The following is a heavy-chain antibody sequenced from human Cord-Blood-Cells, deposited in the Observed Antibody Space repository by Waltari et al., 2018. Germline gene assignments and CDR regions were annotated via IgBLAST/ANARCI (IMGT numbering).Heavy chain of an antibody. CDR3: LTGDWDQLDY. Sequence: QVQLVQSGAEVKKPGASVKVSCKASGYTFTGYYMHWVRQAPGQGLEWKGRINPKSVGTNYEQKFQGRVTMTWDTSISTAYMELSRLRSDDTAVYYCLTGDWDQLDYWGQGTLVTVSS. CDR1: GYTFTGYY. J-gene: IGHJ4*02. CDR2: INPKSVGT. V-gene: IGHV1-2*02. D-gene: IGHD7-27*01.